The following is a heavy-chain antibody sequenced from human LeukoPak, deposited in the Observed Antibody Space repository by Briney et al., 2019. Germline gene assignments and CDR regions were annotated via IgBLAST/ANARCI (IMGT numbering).Heavy chain of an antibody. Sequence: GGSLRLSCVASGFTFTGAWMSWVRQAPGKGLEWVSYINSSGSTIYYADSVKGRFTISRDNAKNSLYLQMNSLRAEDTAVYYCARDGGITMIVVDIVDAFDIWGQGTMVTVSS. CDR2: INSSGSTI. CDR1: GFTFTGAW. J-gene: IGHJ3*02. V-gene: IGHV3-11*01. D-gene: IGHD3-22*01. CDR3: ARDGGITMIVVDIVDAFDI.